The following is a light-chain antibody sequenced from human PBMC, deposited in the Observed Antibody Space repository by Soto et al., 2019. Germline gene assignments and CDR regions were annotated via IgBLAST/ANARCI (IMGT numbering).Light chain of an antibody. CDR3: QQYGSSRGT. J-gene: IGKJ1*01. CDR1: QSVSTY. Sequence: EIVLTQSPATLSLSPGERATLSCRASQSVSTYLAWYQQKPGQAPRLLIHDAPNRATGIPDRFSGSGSGTDFTLTISRLEPEDFAVYYCQQYGSSRGTFGQGTKVE. CDR2: DAP. V-gene: IGKV3-20*01.